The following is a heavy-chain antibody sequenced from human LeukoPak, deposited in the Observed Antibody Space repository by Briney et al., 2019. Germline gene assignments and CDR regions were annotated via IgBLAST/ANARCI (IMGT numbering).Heavy chain of an antibody. CDR2: IIPILNIA. CDR3: ARDNPPFCNGGTCYSY. D-gene: IGHD2-15*01. J-gene: IGHJ4*02. Sequence: SVKVSCKASGGTFSSYAISWVRLAPGQGLEWMGRIIPILNIANYAQKFQGRVTIVADESTSTAYMELSSLRSEDTAVYYCARDNPPFCNGGTCYSYWGQGTLVTVSS. V-gene: IGHV1-69*04. CDR1: GGTFSSYA.